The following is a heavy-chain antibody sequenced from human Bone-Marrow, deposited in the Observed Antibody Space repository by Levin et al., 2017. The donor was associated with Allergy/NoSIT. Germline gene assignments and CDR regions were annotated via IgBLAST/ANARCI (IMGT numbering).Heavy chain of an antibody. CDR3: ARDQGIVATIKFVSWFDP. CDR1: GFTFSSYA. Sequence: LSLTCAASGFTFSSYAMHWVRQAPGKGLEWVAVISYDGSNKYYADSVKGRFTISRDNSKNTLYLQMNSLRAEDTAVYYCARDQGIVATIKFVSWFDPWGQGTLVTVSS. J-gene: IGHJ5*02. V-gene: IGHV3-30*04. D-gene: IGHD5-12*01. CDR2: ISYDGSNK.